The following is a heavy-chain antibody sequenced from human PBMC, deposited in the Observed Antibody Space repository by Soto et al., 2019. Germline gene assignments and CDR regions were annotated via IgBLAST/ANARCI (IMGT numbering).Heavy chain of an antibody. V-gene: IGHV4-30-4*01. J-gene: IGHJ4*02. CDR3: AREDSGYDLDY. CDR2: IYYSGST. Sequence: SETLSLTCDVSGGSFSRGYYWSWIRQPPGKGLEWIGYIYYSGSTYYNTSLKSRVTISVDTSKNQFSLKLSSVTAADTALYYCAREDSGYDLDYWGQGTLVTVSS. D-gene: IGHD5-12*01. CDR1: GGSFSRGYY.